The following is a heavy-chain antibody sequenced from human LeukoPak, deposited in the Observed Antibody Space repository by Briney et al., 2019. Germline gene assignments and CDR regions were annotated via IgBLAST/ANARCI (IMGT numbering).Heavy chain of an antibody. D-gene: IGHD5-18*01. V-gene: IGHV1-3*01. J-gene: IGHJ3*02. CDR1: GYTFTNYA. CDR3: ARGGLQLWFSPDAFDI. CDR2: INPGSGNT. Sequence: ASVKVSCKASGYTFTNYAIHWVRLAPGRRLEWMGWINPGSGNTQNSQKFLDRVTITRDTSASAACMELSSLRSEDTAVYYCARGGLQLWFSPDAFDIWGQGTMVTVSS.